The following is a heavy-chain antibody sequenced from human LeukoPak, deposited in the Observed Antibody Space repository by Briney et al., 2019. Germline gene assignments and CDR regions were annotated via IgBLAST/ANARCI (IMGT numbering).Heavy chain of an antibody. Sequence: ASVKVSCKASGYTFTSYGISWVRQAPGQGLEWMGWISAYNGNTNYAQKFQGRVTITTDESTSTAYMELSSLRSEDTAVYYCARDPAVAGFDHAFDIWGQGTMVTVSS. CDR2: ISAYNGNT. CDR3: ARDPAVAGFDHAFDI. CDR1: GYTFTSYG. V-gene: IGHV1-18*01. D-gene: IGHD6-19*01. J-gene: IGHJ3*02.